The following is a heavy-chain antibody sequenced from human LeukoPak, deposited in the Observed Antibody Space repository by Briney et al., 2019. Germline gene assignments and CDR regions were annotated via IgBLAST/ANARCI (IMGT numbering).Heavy chain of an antibody. V-gene: IGHV4-59*01. CDR1: GXSISTYY. CDR2: IYYTGRT. J-gene: IGHJ4*02. Sequence: PSETLSPTCTVSGXSISTYYWSWIRQPPGKGLEWIGYIYYTGRTNYDPSLKSRVIISVDTSKNQFSLKLSSVTAADTAVYYCARGYGGDSGHFDYWGQGTRVTVSS. D-gene: IGHD2-21*01. CDR3: ARGYGGDSGHFDY.